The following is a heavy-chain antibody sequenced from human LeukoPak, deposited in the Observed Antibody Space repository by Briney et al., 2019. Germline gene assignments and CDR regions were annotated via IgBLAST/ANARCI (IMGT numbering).Heavy chain of an antibody. CDR2: INPSGGST. V-gene: IGHV1-46*01. CDR3: ARYSTHLDY. CDR1: GYTFTSYY. D-gene: IGHD2-21*01. Sequence: ASVKVSCKASGYTFTSYYMHWVRQAPGQGLEWMGIINPSGGSTSYAQKFQGRVTMTRDMSTSTAYMELSRLRSDDTAVYYCARYSTHLDYWGQGTLVTVSS. J-gene: IGHJ4*02.